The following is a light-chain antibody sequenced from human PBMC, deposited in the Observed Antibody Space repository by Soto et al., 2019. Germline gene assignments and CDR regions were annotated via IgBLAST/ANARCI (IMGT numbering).Light chain of an antibody. Sequence: EIVLTQSPATLSLSPGERATLSCGASQIVSNNYVAWYQHRPGLAPRLLIYDASNRATGIPDRFTGSGSGTDITLTVSRLEPEDFAVYYCQQYGNSPRTFGQGTKVEIK. V-gene: IGKV3D-20*01. CDR2: DAS. CDR1: QIVSNNY. CDR3: QQYGNSPRT. J-gene: IGKJ1*01.